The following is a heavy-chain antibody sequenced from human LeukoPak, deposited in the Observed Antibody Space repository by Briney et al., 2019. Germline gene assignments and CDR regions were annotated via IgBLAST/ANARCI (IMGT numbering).Heavy chain of an antibody. Sequence: TSETLSLTCTVSGGSISSYYWSWIRQPAGKGLEWIGRIYSTGSTNYNPSLKSRVTMSVDTSKNQFSLRLRSVTAADTAVYYCARGGHYGLDYWGQGTLVTVSS. J-gene: IGHJ4*02. CDR3: ARGGHYGLDY. CDR2: IYSTGST. CDR1: GGSISSYY. D-gene: IGHD3-10*01. V-gene: IGHV4-4*07.